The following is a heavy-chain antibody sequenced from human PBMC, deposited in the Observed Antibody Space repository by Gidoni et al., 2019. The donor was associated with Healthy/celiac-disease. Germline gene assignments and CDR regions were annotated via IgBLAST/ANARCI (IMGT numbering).Heavy chain of an antibody. Sequence: QVQLQESGPGLVKPSETLSLTCTVSGGSVRSGSDYCSWIRQPPGTGLEWIGYIYYSGSTNYHPSLKSRVTISVDTSKNQFSRNLSSVTAADTAVYYCARTIGIAAAPDYWGQGALVTVSS. CDR2: IYYSGST. D-gene: IGHD6-13*01. CDR3: ARTIGIAAAPDY. V-gene: IGHV4-61*01. CDR1: GGSVRSGSDY. J-gene: IGHJ4*02.